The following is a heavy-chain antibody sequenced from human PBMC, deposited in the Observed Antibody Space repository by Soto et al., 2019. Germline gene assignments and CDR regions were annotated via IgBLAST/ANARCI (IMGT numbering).Heavy chain of an antibody. Sequence: GGSLRLSCAASGFTFSSYSMNWVRQAPGKGLEWVSSISSSSSYIYYADSVKGRFTISRDNAKNSLYLQMNSLRAEDTAVYYCARVSGASGPRHLRVYRVLTGYSDYWGQGTLVTVSS. J-gene: IGHJ4*02. CDR1: GFTFSSYS. CDR2: ISSSSSYI. D-gene: IGHD3-9*01. V-gene: IGHV3-21*01. CDR3: ARVSGASGPRHLRVYRVLTGYSDY.